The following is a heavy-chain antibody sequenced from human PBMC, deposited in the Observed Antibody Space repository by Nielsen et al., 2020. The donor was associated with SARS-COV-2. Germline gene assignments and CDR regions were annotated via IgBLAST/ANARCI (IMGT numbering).Heavy chain of an antibody. V-gene: IGHV4-59*01. CDR2: IYYSGST. Sequence: SETLSLTCTVSGGSISSYYWSWIRQPPGKGLEWIGYIYYSGSTNYNPSLESRVTISVDTSKNQFSLKLSSVTAADTAVYYCARVRWELLGGAFDIWGQGTMVTVSS. J-gene: IGHJ3*02. CDR1: GGSISSYY. CDR3: ARVRWELLGGAFDI. D-gene: IGHD1-26*01.